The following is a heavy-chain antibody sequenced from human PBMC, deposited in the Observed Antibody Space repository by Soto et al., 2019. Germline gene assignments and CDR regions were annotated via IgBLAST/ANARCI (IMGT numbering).Heavy chain of an antibody. D-gene: IGHD5-12*01. CDR3: SRGMATMPNYFDY. CDR1: GGTFSSYA. V-gene: IGHV1-69*12. Sequence: QVQLVQSGAEVKKPGSSVKVSCKASGGTFSSYAISWVRQAPGQGLEWMGGIIPIFGTANYAQKFQGRVTITADEPTMPAYTEVSSLGAEDTAVYYGSRGMATMPNYFDYCRQGTLVTVSS. CDR2: IIPIFGTA. J-gene: IGHJ4*02.